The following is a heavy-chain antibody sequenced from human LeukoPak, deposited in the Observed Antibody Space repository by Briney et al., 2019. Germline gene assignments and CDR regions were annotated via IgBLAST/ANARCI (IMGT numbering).Heavy chain of an antibody. Sequence: SETLSLTCTVSGGSISSSSYYWGWIRQPPGKGLEWIGSIYYSGSTYYNPSLKSRVTISVDTSKNQFSLKLSSVTAADPAVYYCARHLSVVGATDDAFDIWGQGTMVTVSS. V-gene: IGHV4-39*01. CDR1: GGSISSSSYY. J-gene: IGHJ3*02. CDR3: ARHLSVVGATDDAFDI. D-gene: IGHD1-26*01. CDR2: IYYSGST.